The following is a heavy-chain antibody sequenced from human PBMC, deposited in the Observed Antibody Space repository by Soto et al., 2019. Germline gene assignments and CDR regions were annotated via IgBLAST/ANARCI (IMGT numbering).Heavy chain of an antibody. D-gene: IGHD3-22*01. Sequence: ASVKVSCKASGYTFSAYYTHWVRQAPGQGLEWMGWINPNSGGTKYAQKFQGRVTMTNDTSISTAYMELSRLGSDDTAVYYCARGDFDSSANYYAGWFDPWGQGTTVTVSS. J-gene: IGHJ5*01. CDR2: INPNSGGT. CDR1: GYTFSAYY. V-gene: IGHV1-2*02. CDR3: ARGDFDSSANYYAGWFDP.